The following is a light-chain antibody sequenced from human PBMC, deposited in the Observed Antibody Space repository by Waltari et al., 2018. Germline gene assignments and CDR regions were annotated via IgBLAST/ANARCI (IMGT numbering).Light chain of an antibody. Sequence: QSVLTQPPSVSGAPGQRVPISCTWSGSHIGAGYDVHWYQQLPRAAPKLLIYGSSTRPLGVPDRFFGSTSGTSASLAITGLQAEDEADYYCQSYDTSLSVVFGGGTKLTVL. CDR3: QSYDTSLSVV. CDR2: GSS. J-gene: IGLJ3*02. V-gene: IGLV1-40*01. CDR1: GSHIGAGYD.